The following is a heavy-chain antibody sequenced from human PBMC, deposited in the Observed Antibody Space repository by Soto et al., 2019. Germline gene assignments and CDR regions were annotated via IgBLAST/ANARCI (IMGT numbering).Heavy chain of an antibody. CDR1: GGTFSSYT. CDR3: ARTRYSYGDGGWFDP. V-gene: IGHV1-69*02. J-gene: IGHJ5*02. D-gene: IGHD5-18*01. CDR2: IIPILGIA. Sequence: QVQLVQSGAEVKKPGSSVKVSCKASGGTFSSYTISWVRQAPGQGLEWMGRIIPILGIANYAQKFQGRVTITADKSTSTAYMELSSLRSEDTAVYYCARTRYSYGDGGWFDPWGQGTLVTVSS.